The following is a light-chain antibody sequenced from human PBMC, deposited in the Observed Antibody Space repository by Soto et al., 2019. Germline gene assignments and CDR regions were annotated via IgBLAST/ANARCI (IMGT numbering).Light chain of an antibody. CDR1: QNINKR. V-gene: IGKV1-5*01. CDR2: DAS. CDR3: QQYNSFPWT. Sequence: IQMTQSPFTLSASVGDRVTITCRASQNINKRLAWHQQKPGKAPKVLIYDASNLKSGVPSRFSGSGSGTDFTLTISSLQPDDFAAYYCQQYNSFPWTFGQGTKVDIK. J-gene: IGKJ1*01.